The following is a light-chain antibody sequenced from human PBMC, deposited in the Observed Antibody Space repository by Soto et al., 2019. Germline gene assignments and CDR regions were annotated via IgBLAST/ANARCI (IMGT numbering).Light chain of an antibody. CDR2: EVN. J-gene: IGLJ1*01. Sequence: QPVLTQPASVSGSPGQSITISCTGTSSDVGYSNCVSWYRHHPGKVPRLMIYEVNNRPSGVSNRFSGSKSGNTASLTISGLQAEDEADYYCSSCTRSSTLLYVFGTGTKVTVL. CDR1: SSDVGYSNC. V-gene: IGLV2-14*01. CDR3: SSCTRSSTLLYV.